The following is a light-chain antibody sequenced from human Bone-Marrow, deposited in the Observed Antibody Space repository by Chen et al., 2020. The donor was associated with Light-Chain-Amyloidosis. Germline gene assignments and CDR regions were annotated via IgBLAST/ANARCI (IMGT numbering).Light chain of an antibody. CDR3: QVWDRSSDRPV. CDR1: NIGSTS. J-gene: IGLJ3*02. CDR2: DDS. Sequence: SYVLTQPSSVSVAPAQTATIACGGNNIGSTSVHWYQQTPGQAPLLVVYDDSDRPSGIPERLSGSNSGNTATLTISRVEAGDEAEYYCQVWDRSSDRPVFGGGTKLTVL. V-gene: IGLV3-21*02.